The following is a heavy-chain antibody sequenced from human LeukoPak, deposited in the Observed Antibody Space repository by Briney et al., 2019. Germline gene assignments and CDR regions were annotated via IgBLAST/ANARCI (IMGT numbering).Heavy chain of an antibody. D-gene: IGHD6-13*01. CDR3: ARRRGQAAGGNVDF. V-gene: IGHV5-10-1*01. Sequence: GESLKISCQASGYSFTSYWINWVRQLPGKGLEWMGRIYPSDSYINYDPSFQGHVTISTDTSTGTAYLQWNSQQASDSATYYCARRRGQAAGGNVDFWGQGTLVTVSS. CDR1: GYSFTSYW. J-gene: IGHJ4*02. CDR2: IYPSDSYI.